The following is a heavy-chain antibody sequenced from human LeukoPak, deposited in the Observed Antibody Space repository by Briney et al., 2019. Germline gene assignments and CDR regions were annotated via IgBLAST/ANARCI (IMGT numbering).Heavy chain of an antibody. CDR1: GFTFDDYG. CDR2: INWNGGST. CDR3: GGGWGGGLYPEAFYN. D-gene: IGHD3-16*01. J-gene: IGHJ3*02. Sequence: GGPLRLSFPASGFTFDDYGMSWVRQAPGKGLEWVSGINWNGGSTGYADSVNGRFTISRDNAKNSLYLQMNSLRDDDTPGYDFGGGWGGGLYPEAFYNWGQGAMGTVSS. V-gene: IGHV3-20*02.